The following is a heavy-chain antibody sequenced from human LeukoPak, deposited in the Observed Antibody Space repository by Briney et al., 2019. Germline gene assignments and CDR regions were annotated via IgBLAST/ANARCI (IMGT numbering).Heavy chain of an antibody. V-gene: IGHV4-39*07. Sequence: SETLSLTCTVSGGSISSSSYYWGWIRQPPGKGLEWIGSIYYSGSTYYNPSLKSRVTISVDTSKNQFSLKLSSVTAADTAVYYCASDFFGVAKAAFDYWGQGTLVTVSS. CDR1: GGSISSSSYY. J-gene: IGHJ4*02. CDR3: ASDFFGVAKAAFDY. CDR2: IYYSGST. D-gene: IGHD3-3*01.